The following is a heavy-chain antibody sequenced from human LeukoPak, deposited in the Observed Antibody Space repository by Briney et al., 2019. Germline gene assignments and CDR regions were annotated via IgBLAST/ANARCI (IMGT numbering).Heavy chain of an antibody. J-gene: IGHJ4*02. CDR2: ISGSGGYT. CDR1: GFTFNNYA. Sequence: GGSLRLSCAASGFTFNNYAMSWVRQAPGKGLEWVSTISGSGGYTYYADSVKGRFTISRDNSNNTLYLQMNSLRAEDTALYYCAKSPEGRRVVISHWGQGTLVTVSS. V-gene: IGHV3-23*01. CDR3: AKSPEGRRVVISH. D-gene: IGHD2-15*01.